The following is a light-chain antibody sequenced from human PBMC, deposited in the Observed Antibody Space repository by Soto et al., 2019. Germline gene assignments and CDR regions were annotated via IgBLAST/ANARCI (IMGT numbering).Light chain of an antibody. Sequence: QSALTQPRSVSGSPGQSVTISCTGTSSDVGGYNYVSWYQQHPGKTPKLMIYDVSKRPTGVPDRFSGSNSGNTASLTISGLQAEDEADYYCCSYAGSYTLVFGGGTKSPS. CDR1: SSDVGGYNY. CDR3: CSYAGSYTLV. J-gene: IGLJ2*01. CDR2: DVS. V-gene: IGLV2-11*01.